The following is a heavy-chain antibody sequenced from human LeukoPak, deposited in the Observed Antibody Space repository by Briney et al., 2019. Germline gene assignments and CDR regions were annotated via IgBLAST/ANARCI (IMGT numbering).Heavy chain of an antibody. J-gene: IGHJ2*01. D-gene: IGHD2/OR15-2a*01. V-gene: IGHV4-39*01. Sequence: SETLSLTCTVSGGSISSSSAYWGWIRQPPGKGPEWIGSNSKNTYYNPSLKSRVNISADTSKNQFSLKLSSVTAADTAVYYCARAFRARYFDLWGRGTLVTVSS. CDR2: NSKNT. CDR1: GGSISSSSAY. CDR3: ARAFRARYFDL.